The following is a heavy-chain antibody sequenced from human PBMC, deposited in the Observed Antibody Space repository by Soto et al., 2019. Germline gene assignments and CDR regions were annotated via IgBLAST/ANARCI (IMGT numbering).Heavy chain of an antibody. Sequence: PGGSLRLSCAASGFTFSSYAMSWVRQALGKGLEWVSAISGSGGSTYYADSVKGRFTISRDNSKNTLYLQMNSLRAEDTAVNYCAKAEQLADAFDIWGQGTMVTVSS. V-gene: IGHV3-23*01. J-gene: IGHJ3*02. CDR3: AKAEQLADAFDI. CDR1: GFTFSSYA. D-gene: IGHD6-6*01. CDR2: ISGSGGST.